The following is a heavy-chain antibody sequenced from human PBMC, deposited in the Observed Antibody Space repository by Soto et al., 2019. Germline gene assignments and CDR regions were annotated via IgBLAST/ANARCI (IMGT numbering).Heavy chain of an antibody. CDR2: ISSSGSSV. Sequence: PGGSLRLSCAASSFTFSTYEMHWVRQAPGKGLEGVSCISSSGSSVYYADSVKGRFTISRDNSRNSLYLQMNSLRDEDTALYYCVRYCSSTLCNGVATRTFDYWGQGALVTVSS. CDR3: VRYCSSTLCNGVATRTFDY. V-gene: IGHV3-48*03. J-gene: IGHJ4*02. D-gene: IGHD5-12*01. CDR1: SFTFSTYE.